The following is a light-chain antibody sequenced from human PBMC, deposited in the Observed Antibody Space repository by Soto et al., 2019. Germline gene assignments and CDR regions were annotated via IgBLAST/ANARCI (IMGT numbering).Light chain of an antibody. Sequence: DIQMTQSPSTLSASVGDRVTNTCRASQSISSWLAWYQQKPGKAPKLLIYDASSLESGVPSRFSGSGSGTEFTLTICSLQPDDFATYYCQQYNSYSLTFGGGTKVDIK. CDR3: QQYNSYSLT. CDR1: QSISSW. CDR2: DAS. J-gene: IGKJ4*01. V-gene: IGKV1-5*01.